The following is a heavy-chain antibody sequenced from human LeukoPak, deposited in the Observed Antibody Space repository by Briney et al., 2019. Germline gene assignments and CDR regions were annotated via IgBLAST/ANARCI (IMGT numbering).Heavy chain of an antibody. CDR1: GFTFSRSA. CDR3: ARLYCNGGGCYGKYYFDY. Sequence: GGSLRLSCAASGFTFSRSAMEWVRQAPGKGLEWVSSISGSSDYIYYADSVKGRFTISRDNTKNSVSLQMNSLRAEDTAVYYCARLYCNGGGCYGKYYFDYWGQGALVTVSS. D-gene: IGHD2-15*01. J-gene: IGHJ4*02. CDR2: ISGSSDYI. V-gene: IGHV3-21*01.